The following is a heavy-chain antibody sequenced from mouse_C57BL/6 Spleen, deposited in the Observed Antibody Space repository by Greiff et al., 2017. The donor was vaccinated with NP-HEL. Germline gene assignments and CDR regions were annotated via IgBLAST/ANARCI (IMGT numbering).Heavy chain of an antibody. Sequence: EVQGVESGGGLVKPGGSLKLSCAASGFTFSSYAMSWVRQTPEKRLEWVATISDGGSYTYYPDNVKGRFTISRDNAKNNLYLQMSHLKSEDTAMYYCASAYYSNYVGFAYWGQGTLVTVSA. CDR3: ASAYYSNYVGFAY. V-gene: IGHV5-4*01. CDR1: GFTFSSYA. CDR2: ISDGGSYT. D-gene: IGHD2-5*01. J-gene: IGHJ3*01.